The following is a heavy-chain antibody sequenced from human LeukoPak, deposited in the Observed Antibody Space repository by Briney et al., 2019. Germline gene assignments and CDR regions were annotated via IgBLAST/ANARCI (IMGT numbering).Heavy chain of an antibody. D-gene: IGHD3-10*01. V-gene: IGHV3-23*01. J-gene: IGHJ6*02. CDR1: GFTFSSYA. Sequence: GGSLRLSCAASGFTFSSYAMSWVRQAPGKGLEWVSAISGSGGSTYYADSVKGRFTISRDNSKNTLYLQMNSLGAEDTAVYYCAKGLWFGELLYPGYYYGMDVWGQGTTVTVSS. CDR3: AKGLWFGELLYPGYYYGMDV. CDR2: ISGSGGST.